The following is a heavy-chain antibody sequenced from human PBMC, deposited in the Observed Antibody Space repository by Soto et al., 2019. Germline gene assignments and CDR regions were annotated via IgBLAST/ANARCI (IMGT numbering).Heavy chain of an antibody. CDR2: INPKSGGT. CDR3: AFGFGELSH. J-gene: IGHJ4*02. CDR1: GYRFIDYF. Sequence: ASVKVSCKASGYRFIDYFMHWVRRAPGQGLEWMGWINPKSGGTKIAQKFQGRTTMTRDTSINTVYMDLRSLRSDDTAVYYCAFGFGELSHWGQGTLVTVSS. D-gene: IGHD3-10*01. V-gene: IGHV1-2*02.